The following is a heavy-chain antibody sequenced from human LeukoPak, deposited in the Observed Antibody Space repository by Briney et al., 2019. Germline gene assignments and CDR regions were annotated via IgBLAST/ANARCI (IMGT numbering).Heavy chain of an antibody. CDR1: GFTFSSYE. CDR3: ARDRWCSSTSCYESFDY. CDR2: ISSSGSTI. V-gene: IGHV3-48*03. Sequence: GGSLRLSCAASGFTFSSYEMNWVRQAPGKGLEWVSYISSSGSTIYYADSVKGRFTISRDNAKNSLYLQMNSLRAEDTAVYYCARDRWCSSTSCYESFDYWGQGTLVTVSS. J-gene: IGHJ4*02. D-gene: IGHD2-2*01.